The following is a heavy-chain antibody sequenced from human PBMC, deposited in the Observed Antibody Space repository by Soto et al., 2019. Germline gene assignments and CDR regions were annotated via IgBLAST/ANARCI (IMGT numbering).Heavy chain of an antibody. J-gene: IGHJ4*02. CDR1: GFTFRNFV. CDR3: AQDRGWGVVSPSHDY. D-gene: IGHD2-21*01. CDR2: IGGSGGET. V-gene: IGHV3-23*01. Sequence: EVQLLESGGGLVQPGGSLRVSCAASGFTFRNFVMSWVRQAPGKGLXXXXAIGGSGGETFYADSVKGRFTISRDNSRNTLYLQMNSLRDEDTALYFCAQDRGWGVVSPSHDYWGRGTLVTVSS.